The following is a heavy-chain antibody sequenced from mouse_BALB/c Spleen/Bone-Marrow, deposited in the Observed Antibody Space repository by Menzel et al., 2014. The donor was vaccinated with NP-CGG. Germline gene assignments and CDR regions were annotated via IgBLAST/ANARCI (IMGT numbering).Heavy chain of an antibody. CDR2: IWGGGST. CDR1: GFSLSRYS. J-gene: IGHJ4*01. V-gene: IGHV2-6-4*01. Sequence: VQLQESGPGLVAPSQSLSITCTVSGFSLSRYSVHWVRQPPGKGLEWLGMIWGGGSTDYNSALKSRLSISKDNSKSXGFLKMNRLQTDDTAMYYCARNCRYYGYGVNAMDHWGQGTSVTVSS. CDR3: ARNCRYYGYGVNAMDH. D-gene: IGHD2-2*01.